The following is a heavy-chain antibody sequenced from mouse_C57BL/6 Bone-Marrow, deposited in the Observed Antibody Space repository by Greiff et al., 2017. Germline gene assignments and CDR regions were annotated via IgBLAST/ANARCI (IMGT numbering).Heavy chain of an antibody. Sequence: QVQLQQSGPELVKPGASVKISCKASGYAFSSSWMNWVKQRPGKGLEWIGRIYPGDGDTNYNGKFKGKATLTADKYSSTAYMQLSSLTSEDSAVYFCARRDYYYGSSYYWYFDVWGTGTTVTVSS. CDR3: ARRDYYYGSSYYWYFDV. D-gene: IGHD1-1*01. CDR2: IYPGDGDT. CDR1: GYAFSSSW. J-gene: IGHJ1*03. V-gene: IGHV1-82*01.